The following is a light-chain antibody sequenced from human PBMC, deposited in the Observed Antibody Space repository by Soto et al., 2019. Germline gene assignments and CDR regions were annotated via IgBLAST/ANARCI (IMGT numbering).Light chain of an antibody. CDR2: KAS. V-gene: IGKV1-5*03. CDR3: QQYNSYSPWT. Sequence: DIQMTQSPSTLSASVGDRVTITCRASQSISSWLAWYQQKPGKAPKLLIYKASSLESGVPSRFSCSGSWTEFTLTISSLQPDDFATYYCQQYNSYSPWTFGQGTKVEIK. CDR1: QSISSW. J-gene: IGKJ1*01.